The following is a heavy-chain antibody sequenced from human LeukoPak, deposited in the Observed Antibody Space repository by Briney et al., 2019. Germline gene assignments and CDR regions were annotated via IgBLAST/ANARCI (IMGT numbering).Heavy chain of an antibody. Sequence: ASVKVSCKASGYTFTSYGISWVRQAPGQGLEWMGWISVYNGNADYAQKLQGRVTMTTDTSTSTAYMELRSLRSDDTAVYYCARGPRKYGSGSTYYYGMDVWGQGTTVTVSS. D-gene: IGHD3-10*01. CDR2: ISVYNGNA. CDR1: GYTFTSYG. V-gene: IGHV1-18*01. CDR3: ARGPRKYGSGSTYYYGMDV. J-gene: IGHJ6*02.